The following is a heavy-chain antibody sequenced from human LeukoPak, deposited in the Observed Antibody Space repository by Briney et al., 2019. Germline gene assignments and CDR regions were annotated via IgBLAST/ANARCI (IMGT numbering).Heavy chain of an antibody. D-gene: IGHD2-15*01. Sequence: GGSLRLSCAASGFTFNNHTMHWVRQAPGKGLDWVAVISYHGKDQYYADSVKGRFTISRDYSKNTLDLQMNSLRTEDTTVYYCVRQDCSGGSCYLDSWGQGTLVTVSS. J-gene: IGHJ4*02. CDR3: VRQDCSGGSCYLDS. V-gene: IGHV3-30*04. CDR1: GFTFNNHT. CDR2: ISYHGKDQ.